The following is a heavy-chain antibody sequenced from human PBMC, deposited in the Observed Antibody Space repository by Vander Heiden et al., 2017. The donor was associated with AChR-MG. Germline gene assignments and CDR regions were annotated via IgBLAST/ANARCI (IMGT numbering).Heavy chain of an antibody. CDR3: AKDMKDSSGYFPYFDY. V-gene: IGHV3-9*01. Sequence: EVQLVESGGGLVQPGRSLRLSCAASGFTFDHYAMHWVRQAPGKGLEWVSGISWNSGNIGYADSVKGRFTISRDNAKNSLYLQMNSLRAEDTALYYCAKDMKDSSGYFPYFDYWGQGTLVTVSS. D-gene: IGHD3-22*01. J-gene: IGHJ4*02. CDR1: GFTFDHYA. CDR2: ISWNSGNI.